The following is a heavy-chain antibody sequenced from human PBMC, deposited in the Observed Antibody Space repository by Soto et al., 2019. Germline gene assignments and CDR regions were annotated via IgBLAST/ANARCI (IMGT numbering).Heavy chain of an antibody. Sequence: PGGSLRLSCAASGFTFSSYSMNWVRQAPGKGLEWVSSISSSSSYIYYADSVKGRFTISRDNAKNSLCLQMNSLRAEDTAVYYCARELAYYDSSGFLGYWGQGTLVTVSS. D-gene: IGHD3-22*01. CDR1: GFTFSSYS. CDR3: ARELAYYDSSGFLGY. J-gene: IGHJ4*02. V-gene: IGHV3-21*01. CDR2: ISSSSSYI.